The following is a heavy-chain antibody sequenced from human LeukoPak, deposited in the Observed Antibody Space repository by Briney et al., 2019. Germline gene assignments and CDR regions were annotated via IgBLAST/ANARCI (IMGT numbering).Heavy chain of an antibody. D-gene: IGHD3-9*01. J-gene: IGHJ5*02. CDR2: IYYSGST. V-gene: IGHV4-39*07. Sequence: PSETLSLTCTVSGGSISSSSYYWGWIRQPPGKGLEWIGSIYYSGSTYYNPSLKSRVTISVDTSKNQFSLKLSSVTAADTAVYYCARGSFALDFDWLLGWFDPWGQGTLVTVSS. CDR1: GGSISSSSYY. CDR3: ARGSFALDFDWLLGWFDP.